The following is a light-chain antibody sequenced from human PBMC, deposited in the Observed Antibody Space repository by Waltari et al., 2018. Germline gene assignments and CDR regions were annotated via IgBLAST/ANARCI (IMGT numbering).Light chain of an antibody. CDR1: SGRIATNY. Sequence: NFMLTQPHSVSESPGKTVTIPCTRTSGRIATNYVQWYQQRPGGAPTTIIYEDKERPSGVPDRFSGSIDKSSNSASLTISELKPEDEADYYCQSDDDNNVIFGGGTKLTVL. CDR3: QSDDDNNVI. J-gene: IGLJ2*01. CDR2: EDK. V-gene: IGLV6-57*04.